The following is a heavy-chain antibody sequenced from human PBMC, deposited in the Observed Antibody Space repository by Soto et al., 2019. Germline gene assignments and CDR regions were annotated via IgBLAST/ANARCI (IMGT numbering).Heavy chain of an antibody. CDR2: IDSDNDDT. CDR1: GYTFISYA. D-gene: IGHD3-10*01. CDR3: AMPGGYYYGSGCYYDMRPI. V-gene: IGHV1-3*01. J-gene: IGHJ4*02. Sequence: QVHLVQSGAEVKKPGASVKVSCKPSGYTFISYAIHWVRQAPGQRLEWIGWIDSDNDDTKYSQKFLGRVTVTRDTSASAVYIELSSLRSEDTAVYYCAMPGGYYYGSGCYYDMRPIWGQGTLVTVSS.